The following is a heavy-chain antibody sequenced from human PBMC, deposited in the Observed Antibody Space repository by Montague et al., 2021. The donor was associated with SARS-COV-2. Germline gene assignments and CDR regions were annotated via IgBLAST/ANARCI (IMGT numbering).Heavy chain of an antibody. V-gene: IGHV4-39*01. D-gene: IGHD3-10*01. CDR3: ARHCVVRGVSAVWFDP. Sequence: SETLSLTCTVSGGSISSSSYYWGWICQPPGKGLEWLGCTYYSGSTYSNLSLKSRVTISVDTPQNQFSLKLSSVTAADTAVYYCARHCVVRGVSAVWFDPWGQGTLVTVSS. CDR1: GGSISSSSYY. J-gene: IGHJ5*02. CDR2: TYYSGST.